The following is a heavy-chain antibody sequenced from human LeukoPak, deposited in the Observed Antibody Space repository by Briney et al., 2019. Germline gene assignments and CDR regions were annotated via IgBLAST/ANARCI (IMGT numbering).Heavy chain of an antibody. CDR2: IDPSDSYT. J-gene: IGHJ5*02. D-gene: IGHD4-17*01. CDR3: ARRKNDFGDYWWFDP. V-gene: IGHV5-10-1*01. CDR1: GYSFTSYW. Sequence: GESLRISCKGSGYSFTSYWISWVRQMPGKGLGWMGRIDPSDSYTNYSPSFQGRVTISADKSISTAYLQWSSLKASDTAIYYCARRKNDFGDYWWFDPWGQGTLVTVSS.